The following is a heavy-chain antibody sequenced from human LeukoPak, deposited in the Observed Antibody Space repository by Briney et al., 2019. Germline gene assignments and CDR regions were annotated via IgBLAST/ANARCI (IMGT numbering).Heavy chain of an antibody. CDR2: IHYSGST. CDR3: ARLNRGTGTSHYFDY. D-gene: IGHD7-27*01. J-gene: IGHJ4*02. V-gene: IGHV4-39*01. CDR1: GGSISSSSYY. Sequence: SETLSLTCTVSGGSISSSSYYWGWIRQPPGKGLEWIGNIHYSGSTYYNPSLKSRVTISVDTSKNQFSLRLSSVTAADTAVYYCARLNRGTGTSHYFDYWGQGTLVTVSS.